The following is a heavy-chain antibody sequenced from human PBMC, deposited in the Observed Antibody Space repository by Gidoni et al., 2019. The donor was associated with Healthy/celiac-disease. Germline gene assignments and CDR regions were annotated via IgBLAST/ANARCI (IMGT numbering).Heavy chain of an antibody. Sequence: QVQLVQSGAEVKKPGASVKVSCTASGYTFTSYGISWVRQAPGQGLEWMGWISAYNGNTNYAQKLQGRVTMTTDTSTSTAYMELRSLRSDDTAVYYCARDNEVGAILNENWFDPWGQGTLVTVSS. D-gene: IGHD1-26*01. CDR3: ARDNEVGAILNENWFDP. CDR2: ISAYNGNT. V-gene: IGHV1-18*04. J-gene: IGHJ5*02. CDR1: GYTFTSYG.